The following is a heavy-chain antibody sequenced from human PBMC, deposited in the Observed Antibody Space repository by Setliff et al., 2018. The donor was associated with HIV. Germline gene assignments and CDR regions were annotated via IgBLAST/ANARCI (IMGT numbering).Heavy chain of an antibody. CDR1: GYSFSSYA. D-gene: IGHD4-4*01. J-gene: IGHJ4*02. Sequence: ASVKVSCKASGYSFSSYAISWVRQAPGQGLEWMGWISAYNGHTNYAQKFQDRVTMTTDTSTNAAYMELSSLGSDDTAVYYCARTSPKDGYSSDFWGQGTPVTVSS. V-gene: IGHV1-18*01. CDR3: ARTSPKDGYSSDF. CDR2: ISAYNGHT.